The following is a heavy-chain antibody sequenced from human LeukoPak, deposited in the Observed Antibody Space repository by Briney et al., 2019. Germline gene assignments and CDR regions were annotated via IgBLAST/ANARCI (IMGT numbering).Heavy chain of an antibody. Sequence: ASVKVSCKASGYTFTSYGISWVRQAPGQGLEWMVWISAYNGNTNYAQKLQGRVTMTTDTSTSTAYMELRSLRSDDTAVYYCAASYCSSTSCYPWFDPWGQGTLVTVSS. D-gene: IGHD2-2*01. V-gene: IGHV1-18*01. J-gene: IGHJ5*02. CDR1: GYTFTSYG. CDR2: ISAYNGNT. CDR3: AASYCSSTSCYPWFDP.